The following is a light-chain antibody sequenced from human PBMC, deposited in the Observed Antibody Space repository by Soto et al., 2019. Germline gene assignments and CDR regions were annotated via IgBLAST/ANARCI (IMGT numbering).Light chain of an antibody. CDR2: EVS. CDR3: SSYAGGNNLV. V-gene: IGLV2-8*01. Sequence: QSALTQPASVSGSPGQSITVSCIGTSGDIGTYNLVSWYQQYPGKAPKLMIYEVSKRPSGVPDRFSGSKSGNTASLTVSGLQAEDEADYYCSSYAGGNNLVFGGGTKLTVL. CDR1: SGDIGTYNL. J-gene: IGLJ2*01.